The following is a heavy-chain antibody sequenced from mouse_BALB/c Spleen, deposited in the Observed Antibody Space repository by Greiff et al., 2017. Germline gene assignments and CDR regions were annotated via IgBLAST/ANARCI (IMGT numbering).Heavy chain of an antibody. V-gene: IGHV2-6-7*01. D-gene: IGHD1-1*01. Sequence: VQGVESGPGLVAPSQSLSITCTVSGFSLTGYGVNWVRQPPGKGLEWLGMIWGDGSTDYNSALKSRLSISKDNSKSQVFLKMNSLQTDDTARYYCAREIYYYGSHYYAMDYWGQGTSVTVSS. J-gene: IGHJ4*01. CDR2: IWGDGST. CDR3: AREIYYYGSHYYAMDY. CDR1: GFSLTGYG.